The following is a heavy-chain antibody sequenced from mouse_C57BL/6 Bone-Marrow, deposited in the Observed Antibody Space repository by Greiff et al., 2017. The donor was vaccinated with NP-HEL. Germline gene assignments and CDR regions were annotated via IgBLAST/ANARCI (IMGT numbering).Heavy chain of an antibody. J-gene: IGHJ3*01. Sequence: QVQLQQPGAELVKPGASVKMSCKASGYTFTSYWITWVKQRPGQGLEWIGDIYPGSGSTNYNEKFKSNATLTVDTSSSTAYMQISSLTSEDSAVYYCARWGYYGSIVAYWGQGTLVTVSA. CDR2: IYPGSGST. CDR3: ARWGYYGSIVAY. D-gene: IGHD1-1*01. CDR1: GYTFTSYW. V-gene: IGHV1-55*01.